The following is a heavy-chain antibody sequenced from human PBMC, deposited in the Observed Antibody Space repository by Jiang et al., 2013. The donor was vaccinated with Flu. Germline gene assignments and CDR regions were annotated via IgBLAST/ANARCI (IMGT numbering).Heavy chain of an antibody. CDR3: AHSSYYYGSGSYLGDDYFDY. V-gene: IGHV2-5*01. D-gene: IGHD3-10*01. CDR2: IYWNDDK. Sequence: KPTQTLTLTCTFSGFSLSTSGVGVGWIRQPPGKALEWLALIYWNDDKRYSPSLKSRLTITKDTSKNQVVLTMTNMDPVDTATYYCAHSSYYYGSGSYLGDDYFDYWGQGTLVTVSS. CDR1: GFSLSTSGVG. J-gene: IGHJ4*02.